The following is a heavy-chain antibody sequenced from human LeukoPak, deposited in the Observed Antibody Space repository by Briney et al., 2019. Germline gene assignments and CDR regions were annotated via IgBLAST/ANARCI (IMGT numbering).Heavy chain of an antibody. CDR3: ARGRLQLWSYYFGY. D-gene: IGHD5-18*01. CDR2: IYSGGST. J-gene: IGHJ4*02. Sequence: GGSLRLSCAASGFTVSSNYMSWVRQAPGKGLEWVSVIYSGGSTYYADSVKGRFTISRDNSKNTLYLQMNSLRAEDTAVYYCARGRLQLWSYYFGYWGQGTLVTVSS. V-gene: IGHV3-53*01. CDR1: GFTVSSNY.